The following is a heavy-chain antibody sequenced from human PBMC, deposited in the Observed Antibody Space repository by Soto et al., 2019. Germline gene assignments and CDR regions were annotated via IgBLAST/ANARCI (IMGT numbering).Heavy chain of an antibody. CDR1: GFTFSRYA. J-gene: IGHJ6*02. D-gene: IGHD4-17*01. V-gene: IGHV3-30-3*01. CDR2: VSHDGGLT. Sequence: QVQLVESGGGVVQPGGSLRLSCAASGFTFSRYAMHWVRQTPGQGLEWVAFVSHDGGLTHYGVSENGRFTISRDNSKSTVFLQMDSLRVEDTGVYYCARDHETTNDYYYYYYGMDVWGQGTTVTVSS. CDR3: ARDHETTNDYYYYYYGMDV.